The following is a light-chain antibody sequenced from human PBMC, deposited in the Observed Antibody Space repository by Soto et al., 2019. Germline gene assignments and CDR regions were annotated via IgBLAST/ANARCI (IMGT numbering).Light chain of an antibody. CDR3: QQHSSYPIT. CDR1: QSISSA. Sequence: EIQMTQSPSSVSASAGERVKITCRTSQSISSALARYKQKPGKAPKVLIYAASTLQSGVPLRFSGSGSGTELTLTISSLEPEDFATYYCQQHSSYPITFGQGTRLEIK. V-gene: IGKV1-9*01. J-gene: IGKJ5*01. CDR2: AAS.